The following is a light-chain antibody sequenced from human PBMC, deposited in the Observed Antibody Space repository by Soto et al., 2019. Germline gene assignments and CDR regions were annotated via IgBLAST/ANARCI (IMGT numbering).Light chain of an antibody. Sequence: EIVMTQSPATLSVSPGERATLSCRVSQSVGNNLAWYQQKPGQAPRVIIHGASIRETGVPARFSGSGSGTEFTLTITSLQPEDFATYYCLQVNSFPLSFGGGTKVDIK. CDR1: QSVGNN. CDR3: LQVNSFPLS. V-gene: IGKV3-15*01. CDR2: GAS. J-gene: IGKJ4*01.